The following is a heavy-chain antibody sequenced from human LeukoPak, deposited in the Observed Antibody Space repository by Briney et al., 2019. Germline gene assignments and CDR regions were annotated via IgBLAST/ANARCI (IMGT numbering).Heavy chain of an antibody. J-gene: IGHJ4*02. CDR1: GFTFSNYW. CDR2: IKQDGSET. CDR3: AREGNRRSFDY. Sequence: PGGSLRPSCAASGFTFSNYWMSWVRQAPGKGLEWVANIKQDGSETYYVDSVTGRFTISRDNAKNSLSLQMNSLRAEDTAVYYCAREGNRRSFDYWGQGTLVTVSS. D-gene: IGHD2/OR15-2a*01. V-gene: IGHV3-7*01.